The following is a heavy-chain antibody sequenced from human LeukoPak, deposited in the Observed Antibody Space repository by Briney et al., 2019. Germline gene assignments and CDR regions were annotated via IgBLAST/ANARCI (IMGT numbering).Heavy chain of an antibody. D-gene: IGHD6-19*01. CDR2: ISTDNGNT. CDR3: ARDLGRSGWYGYLFDY. V-gene: IGHV1-18*01. CDR1: GYTFTTYD. Sequence: GASVKVSCKPSGYTFTTYDIIWVRQAPGQGFEWMACISTDNGNTNYAQKLQGRVTVSTDTSTNTAYMELRSLTSDDTAVYYCARDLGRSGWYGYLFDYWGQGTLVTVSS. J-gene: IGHJ4*02.